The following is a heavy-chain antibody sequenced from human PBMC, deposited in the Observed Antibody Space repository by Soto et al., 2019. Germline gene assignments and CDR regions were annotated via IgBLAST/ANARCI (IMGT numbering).Heavy chain of an antibody. CDR1: GFTFSDYY. V-gene: IGHV3-11*01. D-gene: IGHD3-3*01. CDR3: ARDGSHYDFWSAERYFDY. Sequence: GGSLRLSCAASGFTFSDYYMSWIRQAPGKGLEWVSYISSSGSTIYYADSVKGRFTISRDNAKNSLYLQMNSLRAEDTAVYYCARDGSHYDFWSAERYFDYWGQGTLVTVSS. J-gene: IGHJ4*02. CDR2: ISSSGSTI.